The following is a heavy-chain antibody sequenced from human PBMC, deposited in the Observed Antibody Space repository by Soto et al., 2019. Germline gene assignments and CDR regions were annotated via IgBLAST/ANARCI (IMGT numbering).Heavy chain of an antibody. V-gene: IGHV3-23*01. D-gene: IGHD6-6*01. J-gene: IGHJ5*02. CDR3: EKDTDSPPVAARPTWFDP. CDR2: IRETGLST. CDR1: GFTFSDSA. Sequence: EVQLLESGGGLVQPGGSLRLSCAASGFTFSDSAMSWVRQAPGKGLEWVSSIRETGLSTYYADSVQGRFTISRDNSKNTQYLQMNSLRVDDTAVYTCEKDTDSPPVAARPTWFDPWGQGTLVTVSS.